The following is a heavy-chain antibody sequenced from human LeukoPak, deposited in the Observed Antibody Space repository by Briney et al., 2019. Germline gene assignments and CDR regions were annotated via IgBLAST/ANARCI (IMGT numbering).Heavy chain of an antibody. CDR3: AREHVDTAMVLDAFDI. J-gene: IGHJ3*02. D-gene: IGHD5-18*01. CDR2: IDYGKT. CDR1: GGSISSSSYF. Sequence: TSETLSLTCAVSGGSISSSSYFWAWIRQPPGKGLEWIGNIDYGKTNHNPSLKSRVTISVDTSKNQFSLKLSSVTAADTAVYYCAREHVDTAMVLDAFDIWGQGTMVTVSS. V-gene: IGHV4-39*07.